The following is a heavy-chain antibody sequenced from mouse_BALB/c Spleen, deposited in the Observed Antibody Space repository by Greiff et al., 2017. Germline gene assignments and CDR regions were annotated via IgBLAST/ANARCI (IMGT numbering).Heavy chain of an antibody. V-gene: IGHV3-5*02. Sequence: ESGPGLVKPSQTVSLTCTVTGISITTGTYRWSWIRQFPGNKLEWIGYIYYSGTITYNPSLTSRTTITRDTSKNQFFLEMNSLTAEDTATYYCARERDYYGPFDYWGQGTTLTVSS. D-gene: IGHD1-1*01. CDR2: IYYSGTI. CDR3: ARERDYYGPFDY. J-gene: IGHJ2*01. CDR1: GISITTGTYR.